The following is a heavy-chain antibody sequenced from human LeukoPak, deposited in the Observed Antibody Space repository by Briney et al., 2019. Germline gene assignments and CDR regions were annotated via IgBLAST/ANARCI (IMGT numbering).Heavy chain of an antibody. CDR1: EFTFSSYA. Sequence: GGSLRLSCAASEFTFSSYAMSWVRQAPGKGLEWVSVINGSGGNTYYADSVKGRFTISRDNSKNTLYQQMNSLRAEDTAVYYCAKSPVVVTVRGAFDIWGQGTMVTVSS. CDR2: INGSGGNT. J-gene: IGHJ3*02. V-gene: IGHV3-23*01. CDR3: AKSPVVVTVRGAFDI. D-gene: IGHD2-21*02.